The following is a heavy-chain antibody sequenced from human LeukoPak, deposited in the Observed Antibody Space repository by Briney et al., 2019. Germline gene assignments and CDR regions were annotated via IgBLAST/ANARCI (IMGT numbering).Heavy chain of an antibody. J-gene: IGHJ5*02. D-gene: IGHD3-10*01. CDR1: GGSISSYY. CDR3: ARPSERGALDP. V-gene: IGHV4-59*08. Sequence: SETLSLTCTVSGGSISSYYWSWIRQPPGKGLEWIGYIYYSGSTNYNPSLKSRVTISVDTSKNQFSLKLSSVTAADTAVYYCARPSERGALDPRGQGTLVTVSS. CDR2: IYYSGST.